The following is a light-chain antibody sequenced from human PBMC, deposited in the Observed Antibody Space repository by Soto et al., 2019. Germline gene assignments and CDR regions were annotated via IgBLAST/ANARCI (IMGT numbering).Light chain of an antibody. CDR2: AAS. Sequence: IQLTQSPSSLSASVGDRVTITCRASQGISDYLAWYQQKPGKAPKLLIYAASILEIELPSRFSGSGSGTDFTLTISSLQPEDFATYYCQQLNSYPFTFGPGAKVDIK. V-gene: IGKV1-9*01. J-gene: IGKJ3*01. CDR1: QGISDY. CDR3: QQLNSYPFT.